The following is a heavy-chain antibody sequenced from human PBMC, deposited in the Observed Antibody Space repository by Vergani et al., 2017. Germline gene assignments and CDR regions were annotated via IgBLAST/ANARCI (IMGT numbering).Heavy chain of an antibody. CDR1: GFTFSSYG. CDR3: ARDRSGSYLDY. V-gene: IGHV3-33*01. D-gene: IGHD1-26*01. CDR2: IWYDGSNK. J-gene: IGHJ4*02. Sequence: QVQLVESGGGVVQPGGSLRLSCAASGFTFSSYGMHWVRQAPGKGLEWVAVIWYDGSNKYYADSVKGRFTISRDNSKNSLYLQMNSLRAEDTAVYYCARDRSGSYLDYWGQGTLVTVSS.